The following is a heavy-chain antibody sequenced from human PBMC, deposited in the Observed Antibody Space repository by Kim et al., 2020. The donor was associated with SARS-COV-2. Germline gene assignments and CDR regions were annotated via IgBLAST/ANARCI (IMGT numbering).Heavy chain of an antibody. D-gene: IGHD2-21*02. CDR2: INSDGSST. CDR1: GFTFSSYW. J-gene: IGHJ3*02. V-gene: IGHV3-74*01. CDR3: RGGNYAFDI. Sequence: GGSLRLSCAASGFTFSSYWMHWVRQAPGKGLVWVSRINSDGSSTSYEDSVKGRFTISRDNAKNTLYLQMNSLRAEDTAVYYCRGGNYAFDIWGQGTMVTVSS.